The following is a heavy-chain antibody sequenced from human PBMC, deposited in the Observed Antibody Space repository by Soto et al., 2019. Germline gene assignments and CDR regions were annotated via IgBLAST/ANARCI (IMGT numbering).Heavy chain of an antibody. J-gene: IGHJ6*02. D-gene: IGHD6-13*01. V-gene: IGHV3-66*01. Sequence: GGSLILSCAASGFTVSSNYMSWVRQAPGKGLEWVSVIYNGGSTYYADSVKGRFTISRDNSKNTLYLQMNSLRAEDTAVYYCAKDLSRGSSSWYMVGSYYYGMDVWGQGTTVTVSS. CDR3: AKDLSRGSSSWYMVGSYYYGMDV. CDR1: GFTVSSNY. CDR2: IYNGGST.